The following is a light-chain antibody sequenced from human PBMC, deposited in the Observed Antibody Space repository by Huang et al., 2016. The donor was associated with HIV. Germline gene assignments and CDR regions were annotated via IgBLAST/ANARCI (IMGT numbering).Light chain of an antibody. CDR2: DAS. CDR3: QQRKYWPPLT. V-gene: IGKV3-11*01. Sequence: ETVLTQSPATLSLSPGERATLSCRAGQSVNSYLAWYQQKPGQTPRLLIYDASNRATGIPARCSGSGSGTDFTLTISSLEPEDFAVYYCQQRKYWPPLTFGQGTRLEIK. J-gene: IGKJ5*01. CDR1: QSVNSY.